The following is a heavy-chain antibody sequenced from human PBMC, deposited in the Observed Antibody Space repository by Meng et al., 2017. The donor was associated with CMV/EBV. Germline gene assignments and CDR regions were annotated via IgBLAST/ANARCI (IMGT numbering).Heavy chain of an antibody. Sequence: GESLKISCAASGFTFSRYEMNWVRQAPGKGLEWVSYISSSGSTIYYADSVKGRFTISRDNAKNSLYLQMNSLRAEDTAVYYCARDLAVAGSYYYYGMDVWGQGTTVTVSS. D-gene: IGHD6-19*01. CDR2: ISSSGSTI. J-gene: IGHJ6*02. V-gene: IGHV3-48*03. CDR1: GFTFSRYE. CDR3: ARDLAVAGSYYYYGMDV.